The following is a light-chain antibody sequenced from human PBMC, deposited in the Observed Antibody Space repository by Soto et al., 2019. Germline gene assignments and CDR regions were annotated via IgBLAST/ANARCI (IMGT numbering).Light chain of an antibody. CDR2: EGS. Sequence: QSALTQPASVSGSPGQSITISCTGTSSDVGSSNLVSWYQQHPGKTPKLIIYEGSRRPSGVSGRFSGSMSGNAASLTISGLQAEDEADYYCRSFARSSTSYVFGTGTKLTVL. CDR3: RSFARSSTSYV. CDR1: SSDVGSSNL. V-gene: IGLV2-23*01. J-gene: IGLJ1*01.